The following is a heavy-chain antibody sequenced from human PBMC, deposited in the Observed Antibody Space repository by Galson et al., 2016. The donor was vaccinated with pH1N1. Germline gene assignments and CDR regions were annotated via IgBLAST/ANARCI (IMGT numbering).Heavy chain of an antibody. CDR1: GFTFSDYY. Sequence: SLRLSCAASGFTFSDYYMDWVRQAPGKGLEWVGRSRNKAKSYTTEYAASVQGRFTISRDESKNSLYLQMNSLKSEDTAIYYCARGFHSFDIWGRGTMVTVSS. J-gene: IGHJ3*02. V-gene: IGHV3-72*01. CDR2: SRNKAKSYTT. CDR3: ARGFHSFDI.